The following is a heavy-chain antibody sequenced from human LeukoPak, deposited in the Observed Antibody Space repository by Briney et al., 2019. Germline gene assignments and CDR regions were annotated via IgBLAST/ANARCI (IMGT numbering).Heavy chain of an antibody. V-gene: IGHV1-69*13. D-gene: IGHD3-22*01. CDR1: GRTFTSYA. CDR2: IIPIFGTA. CDR3: ARGFITNYFDY. J-gene: IGHJ4*02. Sequence: SVKVSCKASGRTFTSYAIRWVPQAPGHGLEWMGGIIPIFGTANYAQKFQGRVTITADESTSTAYMELSSLRSEDTAVYYCARGFITNYFDYWGQGTLVTVPS.